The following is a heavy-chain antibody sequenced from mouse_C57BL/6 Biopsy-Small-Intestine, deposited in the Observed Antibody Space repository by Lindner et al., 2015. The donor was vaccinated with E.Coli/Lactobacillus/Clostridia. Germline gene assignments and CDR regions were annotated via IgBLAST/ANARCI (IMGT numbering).Heavy chain of an antibody. V-gene: IGHV1-9*01. CDR3: AYRHYDTMDY. J-gene: IGHJ4*01. CDR2: SLSGSGRT. Sequence: LQESGAELMKPGASVKLSRKATGNTMSGYWIEWVKQRPGHGLEWIGESLSGSGRTTYNEKFKGKATFTADTSSKTAFMQLSSLTTEDSAIYYCAYRHYDTMDYWGQGTSVTVSS. CDR1: GNTMSGYW. D-gene: IGHD2-4*01.